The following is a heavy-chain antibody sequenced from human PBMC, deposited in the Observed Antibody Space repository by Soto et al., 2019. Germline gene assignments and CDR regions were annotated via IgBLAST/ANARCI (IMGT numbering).Heavy chain of an antibody. CDR1: GFSLTTSGVG. CDR2: IYWDDDK. J-gene: IGHJ5*02. V-gene: IGHV2-5*02. CDR3: AHRRPWSSDWNSGWFDP. Sequence: QITLKESGPTLVKPTQTLTLTCTFSGFSLTTSGVGVGWIRQPPGKDLEYLAVIYWDDDKRYSPSLNSRLTITKDTSKNQVVLTMTSMDPVDTATYFCAHRRPWSSDWNSGWFDPWGQGTLVTVSS. D-gene: IGHD1-1*01.